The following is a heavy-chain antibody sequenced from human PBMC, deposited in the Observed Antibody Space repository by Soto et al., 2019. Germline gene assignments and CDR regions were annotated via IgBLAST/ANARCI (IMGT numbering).Heavy chain of an antibody. CDR1: GYTFTSFG. CDR3: SRDKMIDDDGLGTYDY. Sequence: QVQLVQSGGEVKKPGASFKVSCKTSGYTFTSFGVSWVRQALGQGLEWMGWISGYNGKTKYAQTLQGRVTMTADTSTSTVSLELRGLRPDDTAVYFCSRDKMIDDDGLGTYDYWGQGTTVTVSS. V-gene: IGHV1-18*04. CDR2: ISGYNGKT. J-gene: IGHJ4*02. D-gene: IGHD3-10*01.